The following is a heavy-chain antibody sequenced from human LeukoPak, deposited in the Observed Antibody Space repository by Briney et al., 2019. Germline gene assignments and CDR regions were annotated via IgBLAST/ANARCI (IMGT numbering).Heavy chain of an antibody. CDR3: AKEGGSYYFDN. V-gene: IGHV3-23*01. D-gene: IGHD3-16*01. CDR2: ISGSGGST. CDR1: GFTFSSYS. Sequence: GGSLRLSCAASGFTFSSYSMNWVRQAPGKGLEWVSAISGSGGSTYYADSVKGRFTISRDNSKNTLYLQMNGLKTEDTAVYYCAKEGGSYYFDNWGQGTLVTVSS. J-gene: IGHJ4*02.